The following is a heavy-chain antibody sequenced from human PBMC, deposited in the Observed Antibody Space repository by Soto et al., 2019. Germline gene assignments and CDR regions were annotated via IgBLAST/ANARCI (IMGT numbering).Heavy chain of an antibody. Sequence: EVQLLESGGGLVQPGGSLRLSCAASGFIFSSYAMGWVRQAPGKGLEWVSIISGSGITTYSADSVKGRFTISRDNSKNKLVLQMNSLRAEDTAGDYCAKSTTVVTDWLDPWGQGTLVTVSS. V-gene: IGHV3-23*01. CDR1: GFIFSSYA. D-gene: IGHD2-15*01. CDR3: AKSTTVVTDWLDP. J-gene: IGHJ5*02. CDR2: ISGSGITT.